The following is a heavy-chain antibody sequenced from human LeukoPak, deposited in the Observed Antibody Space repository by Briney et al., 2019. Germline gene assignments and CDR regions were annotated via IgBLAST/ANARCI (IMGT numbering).Heavy chain of an antibody. CDR2: IDSDEIST. V-gene: IGHV3-74*01. CDR3: AKGIVGAAVDY. CDR1: GFTFSIYE. D-gene: IGHD2-15*01. Sequence: PGGSLRLSCAASGFTFSIYERQCVRQVPGKRVVWVSRIDSDEISTTYADSVKGRFTISRDNAKNTLYLQMNSLRAEDTAVYYCAKGIVGAAVDYWGQGTLVTVSS. J-gene: IGHJ4*02.